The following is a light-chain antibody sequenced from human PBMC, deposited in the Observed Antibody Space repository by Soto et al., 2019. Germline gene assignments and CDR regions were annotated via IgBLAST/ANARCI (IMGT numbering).Light chain of an antibody. V-gene: IGKV1-39*01. CDR2: AAS. J-gene: IGKJ2*01. CDR3: QQSYSSPNT. Sequence: DIQMTQSPSSPSASVGDRVTISCRASQSISNYLNWYRQKPGKAPELLIYAASSLQSGVPSRFSGSGSGTDFTLNISNMQPDDFSSYYCQQSYSSPNTFGQGTKLEI. CDR1: QSISNY.